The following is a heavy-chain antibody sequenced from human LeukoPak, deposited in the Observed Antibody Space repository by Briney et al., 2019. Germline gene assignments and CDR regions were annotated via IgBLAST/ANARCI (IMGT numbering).Heavy chain of an antibody. D-gene: IGHD3-3*01. J-gene: IGHJ4*02. V-gene: IGHV4-59*01. CDR2: IYYSGST. Sequence: SETLSLTCTVSGGSISSYYWSWIRQPPGKGLEWIGYIYYSGSTNYNPSLKSRVTISVDTSKNQFSLKLSSVTAADTAVYYCARAYYDFWSGSIFDYWGQGTLVTVSS. CDR3: ARAYYDFWSGSIFDY. CDR1: GGSISSYY.